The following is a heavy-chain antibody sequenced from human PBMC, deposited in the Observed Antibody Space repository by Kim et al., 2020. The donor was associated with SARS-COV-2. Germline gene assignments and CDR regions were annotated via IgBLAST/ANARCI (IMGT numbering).Heavy chain of an antibody. D-gene: IGHD2-2*01. V-gene: IGHV3-48*03. CDR1: GFTFSSYE. CDR3: AREGGVVVPAATYFDY. Sequence: GGSLRLSCAASGFTFSSYEMNWVRQAPGKGLEWVSYISSSGSTIYYADSVKGRFTISRDNAKNSLYLQMNSLRAEDTAVYYCAREGGVVVPAATYFDYWGQGTLVTVSS. CDR2: ISSSGSTI. J-gene: IGHJ4*02.